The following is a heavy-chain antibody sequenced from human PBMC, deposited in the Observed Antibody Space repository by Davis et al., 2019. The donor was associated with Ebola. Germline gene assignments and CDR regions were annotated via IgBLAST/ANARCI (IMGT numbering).Heavy chain of an antibody. CDR2: IVVGSGNT. J-gene: IGHJ6*02. CDR3: ARDNGGSSPHYYCNYYGMDV. Sequence: AASVKVSCKASEFTFTSSAMQWVRQAPGQRLEWIGWIVVGSGNTNYAQKLQGRVTMTTDTSTSTAYMELRSLRSDDTAEYYCARDNGGSSPHYYCNYYGMDVCGQGTTVTVSS. V-gene: IGHV1-18*01. CDR1: EFTFTSSA. D-gene: IGHD6-6*01.